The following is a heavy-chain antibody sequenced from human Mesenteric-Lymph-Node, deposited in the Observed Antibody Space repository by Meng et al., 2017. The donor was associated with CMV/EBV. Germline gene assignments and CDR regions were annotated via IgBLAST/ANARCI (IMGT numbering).Heavy chain of an antibody. V-gene: IGHV4-61*01. D-gene: IGHD2-2*01. CDR1: GGSISSSSYY. CDR2: IYYSGST. J-gene: IGHJ6*02. Sequence: GSLRLSCTVSGGSISSSSYYWSWIRQPPGKGLEWIGYIYYSGSTNYNPSLKSRVTISVDTSKNQFSLKLSSVTAADTAVYYCASVLCSSTSCPRGYYYGMDVWGQGTTVTVSS. CDR3: ASVLCSSTSCPRGYYYGMDV.